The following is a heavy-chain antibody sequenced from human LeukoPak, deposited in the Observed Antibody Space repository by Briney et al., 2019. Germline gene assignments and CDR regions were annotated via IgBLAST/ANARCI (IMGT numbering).Heavy chain of an antibody. Sequence: VKPSETLSLTCTVSGGSISSYYWSWIRQPPGKGLEWIGYIYYSGSTNYNPSLKSRVTISVDTSKNQFSLKLSSVTAADTAVYYCAREEVITYSSSWYGVYYFDYWGQGTLVTVSS. CDR2: IYYSGST. D-gene: IGHD6-13*01. V-gene: IGHV4-59*12. CDR1: GGSISSYY. J-gene: IGHJ4*02. CDR3: AREEVITYSSSWYGVYYFDY.